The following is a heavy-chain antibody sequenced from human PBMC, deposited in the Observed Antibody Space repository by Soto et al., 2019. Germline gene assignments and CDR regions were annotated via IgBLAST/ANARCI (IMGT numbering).Heavy chain of an antibody. CDR1: GAANTTGGYS. CDR3: ARLKGTRYFDF. V-gene: IGHV4-30-2*01. Sequence: KTSETLSLTCAVSGAANTTGGYSWSWMRQPPGNGLQWIGYMYHTGSANYNPSLKGRVTMSFDTSTNAFSLKLNSVTAADTAVYFCARLKGTRYFDFWGPGLLVTVSS. J-gene: IGHJ4*02. D-gene: IGHD3-10*01. CDR2: MYHTGSA.